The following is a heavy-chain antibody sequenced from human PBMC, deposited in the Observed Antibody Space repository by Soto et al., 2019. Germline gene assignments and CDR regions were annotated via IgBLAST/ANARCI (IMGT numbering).Heavy chain of an antibody. Sequence: EMQAVESGGGLVQPGGSLRLSCAASGFTFSDYWMSWVRQAPGKGLEWVSGIKHDGSEQYYMDSVKGRFTISRDNAKNSLYLQMNSLRAEDTALYYGVVGGSYYACWGQGTLVTVSS. CDR1: GFTFSDYW. CDR2: IKHDGSEQ. V-gene: IGHV3-7*05. CDR3: VVGGSYYAC. J-gene: IGHJ4*02. D-gene: IGHD1-26*01.